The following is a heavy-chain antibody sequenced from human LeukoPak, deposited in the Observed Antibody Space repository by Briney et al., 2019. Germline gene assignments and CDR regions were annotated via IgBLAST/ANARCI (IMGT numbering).Heavy chain of an antibody. V-gene: IGHV3-23*01. CDR3: ARESVGGSLDY. Sequence: PGGSLRLSCAASGFTFSNYSMSWVRQAPGKGLEWVSGISGSGGNTYYADSVKGRFTISRDNSKNTLYLQMNSLRAEDTAVYYCARESVGGSLDYWGQGTLVTVSS. CDR1: GFTFSNYS. J-gene: IGHJ4*02. D-gene: IGHD3-16*01. CDR2: ISGSGGNT.